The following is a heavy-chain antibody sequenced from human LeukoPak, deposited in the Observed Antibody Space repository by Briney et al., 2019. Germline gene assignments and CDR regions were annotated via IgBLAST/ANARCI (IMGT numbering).Heavy chain of an antibody. V-gene: IGHV1-18*01. D-gene: IGHD1-1*01. CDR1: GYTFTNYG. Sequence: ASVTVSFKAAGYTFTNYGISWVRQAPGQGLGWVGWISGHNDNAHYAQKLQGRVTMTRETSTSTVYMELRSLRSDDTAIYYCARAGNDVMDYWGQGTLVTVSS. CDR3: ARAGNDVMDY. J-gene: IGHJ4*02. CDR2: ISGHNDNA.